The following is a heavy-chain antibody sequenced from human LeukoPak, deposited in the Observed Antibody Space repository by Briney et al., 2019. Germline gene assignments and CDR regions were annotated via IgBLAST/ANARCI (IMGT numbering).Heavy chain of an antibody. CDR2: ISGYKGST. V-gene: IGHV1-18*01. D-gene: IGHD5-24*01. J-gene: IGHJ4*02. Sequence: GASVKVSCKASGYTFTNYGITWVRQAPGQGLERMGWISGYKGSTKYAQNFRGRVTMTIDTSTSTAYMDLRSLRSDDTAIYFCARSDLGTITAGPFNWGQGTLVAVSS. CDR1: GYTFTNYG. CDR3: ARSDLGTITAGPFN.